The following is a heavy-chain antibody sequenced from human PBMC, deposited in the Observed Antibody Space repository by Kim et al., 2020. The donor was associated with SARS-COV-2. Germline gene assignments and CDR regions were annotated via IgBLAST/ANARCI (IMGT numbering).Heavy chain of an antibody. V-gene: IGHV3-33*06. CDR2: IWYDGSNK. Sequence: GGSLRLSCAASGFTFSSYGMHWVRQAPGKGLEWVAVIWYDGSNKYYADSVKGRFTISRDNSKNTLYLQMNSLRAEDTAVYYCAKEGMVRGVITAPPYYYYGMDVWGQGTTVTVSS. CDR1: GFTFSSYG. CDR3: AKEGMVRGVITAPPYYYYGMDV. D-gene: IGHD3-10*01. J-gene: IGHJ6*02.